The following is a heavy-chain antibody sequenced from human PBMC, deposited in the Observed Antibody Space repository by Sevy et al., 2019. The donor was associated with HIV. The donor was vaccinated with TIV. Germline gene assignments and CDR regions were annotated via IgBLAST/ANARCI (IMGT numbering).Heavy chain of an antibody. CDR2: IYYSGTT. CDR3: ARDNAILTPRAFDI. CDR1: AGSISSYY. D-gene: IGHD2-21*01. Sequence: SETLSLTCSVSAGSISSYYWSWIRQPPGKGLEWIGYIYYSGTTDYNPSLKSRVTISQDKSKKVFSLRLRSVTAADTAVYYCARDNAILTPRAFDIWGQRTMVTASS. V-gene: IGHV4-59*13. J-gene: IGHJ3*02.